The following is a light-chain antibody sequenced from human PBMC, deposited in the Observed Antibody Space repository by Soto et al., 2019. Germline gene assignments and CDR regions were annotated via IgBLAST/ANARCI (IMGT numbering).Light chain of an antibody. J-gene: IGKJ1*01. CDR1: QRVSDMS. Sequence: DIVLTQSPGTLSLSPGERATLSCRASQRVSDMSLAWYHQNPGQAPRLLIHASNRATGIPYRFSDSGSGKDFTLTISRLEPEDYGVYYCQHYGTSALFGHGTNGEIK. CDR2: AS. CDR3: QHYGTSAL. V-gene: IGKV3-20*01.